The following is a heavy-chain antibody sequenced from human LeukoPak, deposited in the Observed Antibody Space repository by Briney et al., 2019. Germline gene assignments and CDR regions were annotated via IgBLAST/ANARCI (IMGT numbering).Heavy chain of an antibody. CDR1: GGSINNYY. CDR3: ARHNARLRGWIGEVDY. J-gene: IGHJ4*02. CDR2: IYYTGST. V-gene: IGHV4-59*08. Sequence: SENLSLTCSVSGGSINNYYWSWIRQPPGKGLEWIGYIYYTGSTNYSPSLKRRVTISADTSKSQFSLMLRSVTAADTAFYYCARHNARLRGWIGEVDYWGQGALVTVSS. D-gene: IGHD3-10*01.